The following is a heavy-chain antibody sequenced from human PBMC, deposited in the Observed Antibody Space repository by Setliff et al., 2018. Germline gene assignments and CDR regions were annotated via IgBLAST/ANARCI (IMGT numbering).Heavy chain of an antibody. CDR1: GGSISSGSYY. Sequence: PSETLSLTCTVSGGSISSGSYYWSWIRQPAGKGLEWIGTIYHSGNTNYNPSLKSRVTISVDTSKNQFSLKLSSVTAADTALYYCTVYNTGSSKDHYWGQGTPVTVSS. V-gene: IGHV4-61*10. CDR3: TVYNTGSSKDHY. CDR2: IYHSGNT. D-gene: IGHD2-8*02. J-gene: IGHJ4*02.